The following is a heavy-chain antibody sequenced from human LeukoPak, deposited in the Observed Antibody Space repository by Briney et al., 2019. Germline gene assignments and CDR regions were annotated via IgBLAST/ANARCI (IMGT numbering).Heavy chain of an antibody. CDR2: IYTSGGT. V-gene: IGHV4-4*09. J-gene: IGHJ4*02. CDR1: GDSISSYY. D-gene: IGHD6-6*01. CDR3: ARLTRLSTSPDRYYLDY. Sequence: SETLSLTCTVSGDSISSYYWSWIRQPPGKGLEWIGYIYTSGGTNYIPSLKGRVPISIDTAKNQFSLKLSSVTAADSAVYYCARLTRLSTSPDRYYLDYWGQGTLVSVSS.